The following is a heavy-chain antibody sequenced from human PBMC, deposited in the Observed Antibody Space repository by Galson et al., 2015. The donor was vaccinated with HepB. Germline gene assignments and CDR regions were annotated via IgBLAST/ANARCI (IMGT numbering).Heavy chain of an antibody. CDR1: GYTFTGYY. CDR2: INPNSGGT. Sequence: SVKVSCKASGYTFTGYYMHWVRQAPGQGLEWMGWINPNSGGTNYAQKFQGRVTMTRDTSISTAYMELSRLRSDDTAVYYCARDRDSSGYYYGEIDYWGQGTLVTVSS. D-gene: IGHD3-22*01. V-gene: IGHV1-2*02. CDR3: ARDRDSSGYYYGEIDY. J-gene: IGHJ4*02.